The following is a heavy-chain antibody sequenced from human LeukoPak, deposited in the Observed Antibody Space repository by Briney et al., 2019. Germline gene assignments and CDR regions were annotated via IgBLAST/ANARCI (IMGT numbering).Heavy chain of an antibody. CDR2: IKEDGSLK. CDR1: GFTFSSYG. V-gene: IGHV3-7*01. J-gene: IGHJ4*02. D-gene: IGHD5-12*01. Sequence: GGSLRLSCAASGFTFSSYGLNWVRQAPGKGPEWVANIKEDGSLKNYVDSVEGRFTVSRDNAKNTLYLQMNSLRPEDTAVYYCARARPSMWIDYWGQGTLVTVSS. CDR3: ARARPSMWIDY.